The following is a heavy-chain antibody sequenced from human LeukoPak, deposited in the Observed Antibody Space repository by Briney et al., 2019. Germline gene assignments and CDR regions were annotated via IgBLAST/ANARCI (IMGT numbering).Heavy chain of an antibody. V-gene: IGHV4-31*03. Sequence: SETLSLTCTVSGGSIRSGGYYWSWIRQHPGKGLEWIGYIYYSGSTYYNPSLKSRVTISVDTSKNQFSLKLSSVTAADTAVYYCARGRQGYYDSSGYPDYWGQGTLVTVSS. D-gene: IGHD3-22*01. J-gene: IGHJ4*02. CDR2: IYYSGST. CDR3: ARGRQGYYDSSGYPDY. CDR1: GGSIRSGGYY.